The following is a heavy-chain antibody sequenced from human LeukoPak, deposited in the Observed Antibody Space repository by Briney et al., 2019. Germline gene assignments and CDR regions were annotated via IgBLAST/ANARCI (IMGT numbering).Heavy chain of an antibody. CDR2: ISSSSSTI. V-gene: IGHV3-48*01. D-gene: IGHD2-15*01. J-gene: IGHJ3*02. CDR3: ARNSTVVAGTFDI. CDR1: GFTFSSYS. Sequence: GGSLRLSCAASGFTFSSYSMNWVRQAPGKGLEWVSYISSSSSTIYYADSVKGRFTISGDNAKNSLYLQMNSLRAEDTAVYYCARNSTVVAGTFDIWGQGTMVTVSS.